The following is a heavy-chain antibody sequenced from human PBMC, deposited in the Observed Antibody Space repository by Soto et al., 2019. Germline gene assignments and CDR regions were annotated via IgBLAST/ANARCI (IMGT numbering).Heavy chain of an antibody. CDR1: GYTFTSYA. Sequence: QVQLVQSGAEVKKPGASVKVSCKASGYTFTSYAMHWVRQAPGQRLEWMGWINAGNGNTKYPQKFQGRVTITRDTSASTAYMELSSLRSEDTAVYYCARAPGPHGVYWGQGTLVTVSS. CDR2: INAGNGNT. V-gene: IGHV1-3*01. CDR3: ARAPGPHGVY. J-gene: IGHJ4*02.